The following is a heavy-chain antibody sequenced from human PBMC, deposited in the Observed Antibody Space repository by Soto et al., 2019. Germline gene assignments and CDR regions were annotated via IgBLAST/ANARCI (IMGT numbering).Heavy chain of an antibody. Sequence: PSETLSLTCAVSGGSISSGGYSWSWIRQPPGKGLEWIGYIYHSGSTYYNPSLKSRVTISVDRSKNQFSLKLSFVTAADTAVYYCARGSKEGYYYDSSGYYGNAFDIWGQGTMVTVSS. V-gene: IGHV4-30-2*01. CDR1: GGSISSGGYS. CDR3: ARGSKEGYYYDSSGYYGNAFDI. CDR2: IYHSGST. J-gene: IGHJ3*02. D-gene: IGHD3-22*01.